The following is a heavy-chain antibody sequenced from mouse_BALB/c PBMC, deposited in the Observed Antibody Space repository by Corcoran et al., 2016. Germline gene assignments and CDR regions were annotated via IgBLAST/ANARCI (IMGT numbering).Heavy chain of an antibody. CDR2: ISYDGSN. Sequence: DVQLQESGPGLVKPSQSLSLTCSVTGYSITSGYYWNWIRQFPGNKLEWMGYISYDGSNNYNPSLKNRISITSDTSKNQFFLKLNSVTTEDTATYYCATDYALAYWGQGTLVTVSA. V-gene: IGHV3-6*02. CDR3: ATDYALAY. CDR1: GYSITSGYY. J-gene: IGHJ3*01. D-gene: IGHD2-4*01.